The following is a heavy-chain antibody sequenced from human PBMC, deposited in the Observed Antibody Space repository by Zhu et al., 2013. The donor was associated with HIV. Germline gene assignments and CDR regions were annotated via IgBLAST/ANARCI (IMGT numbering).Heavy chain of an antibody. D-gene: IGHD2-2*01. CDR1: GGTFSSYA. V-gene: IGHV1-69*06. CDR2: IIPIFGTA. Sequence: QVQLVQSGAEVKKPGSSVKVSCKASGGTFSSYAISWVRQAPGQGLEWMGGIIPIFGTANYAQKFQGRVTITADKSTSTAYMELSSLRSEDTAVYYCARGYCSSTSCYGVDTAMVSYYYGMDVWGQGTTVTVSS. CDR3: ARGYCSSTSCYGVDTAMVSYYYGMDV. J-gene: IGHJ6*02.